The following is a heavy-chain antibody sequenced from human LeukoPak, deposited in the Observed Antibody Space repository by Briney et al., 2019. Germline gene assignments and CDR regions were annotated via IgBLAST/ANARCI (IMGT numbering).Heavy chain of an antibody. D-gene: IGHD3-22*01. CDR3: VRGAYDSSTHYYYYYMDV. V-gene: IGHV1-46*01. CDR2: INPSGGST. J-gene: IGHJ6*03. Sequence: ASVKVSCKASGYTFTSYYMHWVRQAPGQGLEWMGIINPSGGSTNYAQKFQGRVTMTRDTSTNTVYMELSSLRSEDTAVYYCVRGAYDSSTHYYYYYMDVWGKGTTVTISS. CDR1: GYTFTSYY.